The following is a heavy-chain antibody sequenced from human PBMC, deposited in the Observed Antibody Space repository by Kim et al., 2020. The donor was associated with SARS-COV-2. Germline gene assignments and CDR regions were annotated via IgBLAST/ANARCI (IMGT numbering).Heavy chain of an antibody. D-gene: IGHD1-26*01. CDR3: ARMNGNYYLGAFDV. CDR2: VSSSGNYI. Sequence: GGSLRLSCAASGFTFSTYNMNWVRQAPGKGLEWVSYVSSSGNYIFYADSVKGRFTVSRDNAKGSLYLQMNSLRAEDTAVYYCARMNGNYYLGAFDVCGQGTLVTVSA. J-gene: IGHJ3*01. CDR1: GFTFSTYN. V-gene: IGHV3-21*01.